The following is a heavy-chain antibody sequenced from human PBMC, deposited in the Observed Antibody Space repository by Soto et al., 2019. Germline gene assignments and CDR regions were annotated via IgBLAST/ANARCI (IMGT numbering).Heavy chain of an antibody. V-gene: IGHV3-66*01. D-gene: IGHD5-12*01. J-gene: IGHJ3*02. CDR2: IYSGGST. CDR1: GFTVSTKY. CDR3: AREYSGYFLPRNDAFDI. Sequence: GGSLRLSCAASGFTVSTKYMSWVRQAPGKGLEWVSVIYSGGSTFYADSVRGRFTISRDNSKNTVYLQMNSLRAEDTAVYYCAREYSGYFLPRNDAFDIWGQGTMVTVSS.